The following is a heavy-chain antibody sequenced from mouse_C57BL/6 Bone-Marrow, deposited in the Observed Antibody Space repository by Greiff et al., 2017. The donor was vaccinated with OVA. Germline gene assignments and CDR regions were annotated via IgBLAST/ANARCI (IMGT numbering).Heavy chain of an antibody. CDR3: TREGEMDD. J-gene: IGHJ1*03. CDR1: GFNIKDDY. V-gene: IGHV14-4*01. Sequence: VQLQQSGAELVRPGASVKLSCTASGFNIKDDYMHWVKQRPEQGLEWIGWIDPENGDTEYASQFQGKATITADTSSNTAYLQLSRLPSADKAVYYGTREGEMDDWGKGTTGTVSS. CDR2: IDPENGDT.